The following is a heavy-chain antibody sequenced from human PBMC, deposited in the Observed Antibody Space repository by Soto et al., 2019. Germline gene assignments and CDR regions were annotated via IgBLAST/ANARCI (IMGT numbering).Heavy chain of an antibody. D-gene: IGHD2-8*01. V-gene: IGHV1-18*04. CDR3: ARDDCTNGVCYIGY. J-gene: IGHJ4*02. CDR1: GYTFTSYG. CDR2: INAYNGYT. Sequence: QVQLVQSGAEVKKPGASVKVSCKASGYTFTSYGISWVRQAPGQGLEWMGWINAYNGYTNYAQKLQGRVTLTADTSTSTAYMELRSLRSDDTAVYFCARDDCTNGVCYIGYWGQGTLVTVSS.